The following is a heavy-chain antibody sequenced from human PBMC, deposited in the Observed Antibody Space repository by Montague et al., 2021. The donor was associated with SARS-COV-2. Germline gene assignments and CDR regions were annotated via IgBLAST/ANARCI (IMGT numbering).Heavy chain of an antibody. D-gene: IGHD6-19*01. CDR1: GFSVSTSGLC. V-gene: IGHV2-70*01. Sequence: PALVKPTQTLTLTCTFSGFSVSTSGLCVSWIRQPPGKALEWLALIDWDDGTYYSTSLKPRLAISKYTSKNQVVLTMTDMDPVDTGTYYCARIPEYSSGGGPDWYFDLWGRGTLVTVSS. CDR3: ARIPEYSSGGGPDWYFDL. J-gene: IGHJ2*01. CDR2: IDWDDGT.